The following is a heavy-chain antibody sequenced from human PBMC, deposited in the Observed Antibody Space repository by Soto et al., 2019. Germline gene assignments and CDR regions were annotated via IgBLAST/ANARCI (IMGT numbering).Heavy chain of an antibody. J-gene: IGHJ4*02. V-gene: IGHV1-69*02. CDR3: LGQMLEPRDS. CDR2: IIPVVSMA. CDR1: GGSLDSLT. Sequence: QVQLVQSGSEMREPGSSVRVSCKASGGSLDSLTISWLRQAPGQGLEWMGRIIPVVSMASSAEKFQDRIKIDADKSTNTIYMEVPNLRSDDTAMYYCLGQMLEPRDSWGQGTPIIVSS. D-gene: IGHD1-1*01.